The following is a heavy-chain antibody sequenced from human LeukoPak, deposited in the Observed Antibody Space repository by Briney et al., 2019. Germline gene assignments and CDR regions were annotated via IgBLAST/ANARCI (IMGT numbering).Heavy chain of an antibody. Sequence: GGSLRLSCAASGFTVSSFYMSWVRQAPGKGLEWVSVLYSGGTKHYADSVKGRFTISRGNSKNTLYLQMNSLRAEDTAVYYCARDDSSGFDYWGQGTLVTVSS. V-gene: IGHV3-53*01. D-gene: IGHD6-19*01. J-gene: IGHJ4*02. CDR1: GFTVSSFY. CDR3: ARDDSSGFDY. CDR2: LYSGGTK.